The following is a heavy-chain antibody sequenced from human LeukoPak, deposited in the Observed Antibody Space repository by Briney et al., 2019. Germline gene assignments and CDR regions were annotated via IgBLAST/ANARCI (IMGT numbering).Heavy chain of an antibody. J-gene: IGHJ4*02. Sequence: PSETLSLTCTVSGGSISSYYWSWIRQPPGKGLEWIGHIYSSGSTNYNPSLKSRVTISVDTSKNQFSLKLSSVTAADTAVYYCARGGYLFAYWGQGTLVTVSS. D-gene: IGHD5-18*01. V-gene: IGHV4-59*01. CDR2: IYSSGST. CDR1: GGSISSYY. CDR3: ARGGYLFAY.